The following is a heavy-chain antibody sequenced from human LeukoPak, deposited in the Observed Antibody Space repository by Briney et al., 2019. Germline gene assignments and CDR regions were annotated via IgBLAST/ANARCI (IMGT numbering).Heavy chain of an antibody. Sequence: SVKVSCKASGFTFTSSAMQWVRQARGQRLEWIGWIVVGSGNTSYAQKFQERVTITRDMSTSTAYMELSSLRSEDMAVYYCAAGTYYYDSSGYDYWGQGTLVTVSS. D-gene: IGHD3-22*01. CDR2: IVVGSGNT. CDR1: GFTFTSSA. CDR3: AAGTYYYDSSGYDY. J-gene: IGHJ4*02. V-gene: IGHV1-58*02.